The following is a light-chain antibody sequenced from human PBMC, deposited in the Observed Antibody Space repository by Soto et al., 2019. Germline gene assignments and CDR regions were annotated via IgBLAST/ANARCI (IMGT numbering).Light chain of an antibody. CDR2: DAS. Sequence: ENVLTQSACTLSLSAGERATLSCRASQSVSGSYLAWYQQKPGQSPRLLIYDASHRATGVPARFSGSGYGTDFNLTISGLETEDFAVYYCQQRSVWPITFGQGTRLEIK. CDR3: QQRSVWPIT. J-gene: IGKJ5*01. CDR1: QSVSGSY. V-gene: IGKV3-11*01.